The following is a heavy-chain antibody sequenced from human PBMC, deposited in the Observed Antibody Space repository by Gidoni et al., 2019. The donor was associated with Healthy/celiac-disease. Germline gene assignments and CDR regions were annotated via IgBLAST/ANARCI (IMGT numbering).Heavy chain of an antibody. D-gene: IGHD6-13*01. Sequence: QVQLVESGGVVFQPGRSLRLSFAASGFTFSIYGLHLVRQAPGKGLEWVAVIWYDGSNKYYADSVKGRFNIARDNSKNTLYLQMNSLRAEDTAVYYCARGEFLSGDSSSWYRIYYYGMDVWGQGTTVTVSS. V-gene: IGHV3-33*01. CDR1: GFTFSIYG. J-gene: IGHJ6*02. CDR3: ARGEFLSGDSSSWYRIYYYGMDV. CDR2: IWYDGSNK.